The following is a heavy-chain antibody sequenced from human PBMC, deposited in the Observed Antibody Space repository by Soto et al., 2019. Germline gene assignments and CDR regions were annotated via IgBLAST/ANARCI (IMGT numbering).Heavy chain of an antibody. CDR2: IYYSGST. Sequence: PSDTLSLTCTVSGDSLSSGTYYWTYIRQHPGKGLEWIGYIYYSGSTYYNPSLKSRVTISVDTSKNQFSLKLSSVTAADTAMYYCARGTRRFLVRGVTVWFDPWGQGTLVTVAS. J-gene: IGHJ5*02. CDR3: ARGTRRFLVRGVTVWFDP. V-gene: IGHV4-31*03. D-gene: IGHD3-10*01. CDR1: GDSLSSGTYY.